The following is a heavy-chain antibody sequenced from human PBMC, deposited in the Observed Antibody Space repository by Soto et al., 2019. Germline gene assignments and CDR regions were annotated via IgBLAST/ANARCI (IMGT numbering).Heavy chain of an antibody. CDR3: ARDYRFLADSGFDY. D-gene: IGHD3-3*01. Sequence: PSETLSLTCTVSGGSISSYYWSWIRQPPGKGLEWIGYIYYSGSTNYNPSLKSRVTISVDTSKNQFSLKLSSVTAADTAVYYCARDYRFLADSGFDYWGQGTLVTGAS. CDR2: IYYSGST. J-gene: IGHJ4*02. V-gene: IGHV4-59*01. CDR1: GGSISSYY.